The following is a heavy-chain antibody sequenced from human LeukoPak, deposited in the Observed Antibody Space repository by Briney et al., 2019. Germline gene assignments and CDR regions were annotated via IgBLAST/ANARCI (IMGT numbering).Heavy chain of an antibody. CDR1: GYSISSTYY. CDR3: ARDRSVGVLPAPPFDF. Sequence: SETLSLTCTVSGYSISSTYYWGWIRQPPGKGLEWVGSVFHSGNTYYNPSLKSRLTTSADTSKNQFSLTLTSVTVADTAVYYCARDRSVGVLPAPPFDFWGQGTLVTVSS. CDR2: VFHSGNT. D-gene: IGHD6-6*01. V-gene: IGHV4-38-2*02. J-gene: IGHJ4*02.